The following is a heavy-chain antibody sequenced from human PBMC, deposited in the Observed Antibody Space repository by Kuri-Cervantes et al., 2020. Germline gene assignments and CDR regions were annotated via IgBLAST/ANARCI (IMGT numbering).Heavy chain of an antibody. CDR1: GFTFSDYY. CDR3: ARDNHYYYYYYGMDV. V-gene: IGHV3-7*01. CDR2: IKQDGSER. J-gene: IGHJ6*02. Sequence: GGSLRLSCAASGFTFSDYYMSWIRQAPGKGLEWVANIKQDGSERYYVDSVKGRFNISRDNAKKSLYLQMNSLRAEDTAVYYCARDNHYYYYYYGMDVWGQGTTVTVFS.